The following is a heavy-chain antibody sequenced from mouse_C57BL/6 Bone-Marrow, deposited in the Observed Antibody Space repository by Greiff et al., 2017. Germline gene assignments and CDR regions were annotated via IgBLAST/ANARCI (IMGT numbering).Heavy chain of an antibody. Sequence: EVKLMESGGGLVKPGGSLKLSCAASGFTFSSYAMSWVRQTPEKRLEWVATISDGGSYTYYPDNVKGRFTTSRNNAKNNMYLQMSHLKSEDTAMYYCARTYGSLYYYAMDYWGQGTSVTVSS. V-gene: IGHV5-4*03. D-gene: IGHD1-1*01. J-gene: IGHJ4*01. CDR1: GFTFSSYA. CDR2: ISDGGSYT. CDR3: ARTYGSLYYYAMDY.